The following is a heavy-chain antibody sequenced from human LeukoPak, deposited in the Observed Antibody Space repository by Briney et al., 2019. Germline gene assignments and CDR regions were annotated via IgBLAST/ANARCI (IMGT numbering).Heavy chain of an antibody. V-gene: IGHV3-7*01. D-gene: IGHD4-17*01. Sequence: PGGSPRLSCTASRITLRSNWMTWVRQAPGKGLEWVANIRPDGTIKHYLDSVKGRFTISRDNAKNSLYLQMNSLRAEDTAVYYCVRDRSRTTVTRFDSWGQGTLVTVSS. CDR1: RITLRSNW. CDR3: VRDRSRTTVTRFDS. J-gene: IGHJ4*02. CDR2: IRPDGTIK.